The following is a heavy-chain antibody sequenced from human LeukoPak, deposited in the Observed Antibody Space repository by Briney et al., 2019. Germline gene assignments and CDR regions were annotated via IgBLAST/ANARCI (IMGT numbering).Heavy chain of an antibody. Sequence: GSLRLSCAASGFTFSSYGMHWVRQAPGKGLEWVAVIWYDGSNKYCADSVKGRFTISRDNSKNTLYLQMNSLRAEDTAVYYCARGAAAGYYFDYWGQGTLVTVSS. CDR1: GFTFSSYG. V-gene: IGHV3-33*01. CDR2: IWYDGSNK. J-gene: IGHJ4*02. D-gene: IGHD6-13*01. CDR3: ARGAAAGYYFDY.